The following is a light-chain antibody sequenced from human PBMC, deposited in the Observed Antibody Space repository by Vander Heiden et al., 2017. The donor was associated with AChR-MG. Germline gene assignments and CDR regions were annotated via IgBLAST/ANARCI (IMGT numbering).Light chain of an antibody. CDR3: SSYTSSSALV. J-gene: IGLJ3*02. Sequence: QSALTQPASVSGSPGLSITISCTGTSSDVGGYDYVSWYQQHPGKAPKLMIDEVSNRPSGVSNRFSGSKSGNTASLTISGLQAEDEADYCCSSYTSSSALVFGGGTKLTVL. CDR2: EVS. V-gene: IGLV2-14*01. CDR1: SSDVGGYDY.